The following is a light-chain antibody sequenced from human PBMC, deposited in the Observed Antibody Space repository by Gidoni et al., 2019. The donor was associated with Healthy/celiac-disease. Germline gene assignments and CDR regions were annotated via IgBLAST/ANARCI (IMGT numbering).Light chain of an antibody. V-gene: IGLV1-40*01. Sequence: QSVLTQPPSVSGAPGQRVTISCTGRSSNIGAGYDVHWYQQLPGTAPKLLIYGNSNRPSRVPDRFSGSKSGTSASLAITGLQAEDEADYYCQSYDSSLSGSGVFGTGTKVTVL. J-gene: IGLJ1*01. CDR1: SSNIGAGYD. CDR2: GNS. CDR3: QSYDSSLSGSGV.